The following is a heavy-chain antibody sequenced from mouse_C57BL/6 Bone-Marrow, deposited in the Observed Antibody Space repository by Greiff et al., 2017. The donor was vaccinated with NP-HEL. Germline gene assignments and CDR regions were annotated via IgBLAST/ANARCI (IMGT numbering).Heavy chain of an antibody. J-gene: IGHJ1*03. CDR3: ASPLMVSWYFDV. CDR2: INSDGGST. Sequence: EVMLVESGGGLVQPGESLKLSCESNEYEFPSYDMSWVSKTPEKRLEWVAAINSDGGSTYYPDTMERRFIISRDNTKTTLYLQMSSLRSEDTALYYCASPLMVSWYFDVWGTGTTVTVSS. CDR1: EYEFPSYD. V-gene: IGHV5-2*01. D-gene: IGHD2-2*01.